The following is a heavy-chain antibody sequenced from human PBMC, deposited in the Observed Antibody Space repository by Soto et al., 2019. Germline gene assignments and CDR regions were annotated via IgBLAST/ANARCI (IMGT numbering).Heavy chain of an antibody. CDR3: ANQNTAKRAFDI. CDR1: GFDFISNA. J-gene: IGHJ3*02. V-gene: IGHV3-23*01. CDR2: ISADISYT. Sequence: EAQLLESGGGLVQPGGSLRLSCTASGFDFISNAMAWVRQAPGKGLEWVSTISADISYTYYADSVKGRFTISRDNSKNTVYLQMNSLRADETAVYYCANQNTAKRAFDIWGQGTMVTVSS. D-gene: IGHD2-21*02.